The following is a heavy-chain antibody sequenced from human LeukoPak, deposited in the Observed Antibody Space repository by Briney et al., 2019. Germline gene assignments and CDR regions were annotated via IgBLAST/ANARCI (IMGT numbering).Heavy chain of an antibody. CDR2: IWYDGSNK. Sequence: GGSLRLSCAASGFTFSSYGMHWVRQAPGKGLEWVAVIWYDGSNKYYADSVKGRFTISRDNSKNTLYLQMNSLRDEDTAVYYCARDSHYYESSGYSDYWGQGTLVTVSS. D-gene: IGHD3-22*01. CDR1: GFTFSSYG. V-gene: IGHV3-33*01. CDR3: ARDSHYYESSGYSDY. J-gene: IGHJ4*02.